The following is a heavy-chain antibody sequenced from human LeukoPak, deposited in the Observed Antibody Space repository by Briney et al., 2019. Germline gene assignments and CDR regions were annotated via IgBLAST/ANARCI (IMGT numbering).Heavy chain of an antibody. D-gene: IGHD6-19*01. CDR2: IYYSGST. J-gene: IGHJ4*02. CDR3: ARQTEQWLVRGDYYFDY. CDR1: GGSISSSSYY. Sequence: SEALSLTCTVPGGSISSSSYYWGWIRQPPGKGLEWIGSIYYSGSTYYNPSLKSRVTISVDTSKNQFSLKLSSVTAADTAVYYCARQTEQWLVRGDYYFDYWGQGTLVTVSS. V-gene: IGHV4-39*01.